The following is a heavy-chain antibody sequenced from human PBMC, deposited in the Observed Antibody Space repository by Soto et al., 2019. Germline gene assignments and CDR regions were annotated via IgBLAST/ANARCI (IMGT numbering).Heavy chain of an antibody. CDR3: ARSLSERYDILTGYRYYYYYYGMDV. CDR1: GYTFTSYA. CDR2: INAGNGNT. J-gene: IGHJ6*02. V-gene: IGHV1-3*01. D-gene: IGHD3-9*01. Sequence: ASVKVSCKASGYTFTSYAMHWVRQAPGQRLEWMGWINAGNGNTKYSQKFQGRVTITRDTSASTAYMELSSLRSEDTAVYYCARSLSERYDILTGYRYYYYYYGMDVWGQGTTVTVSS.